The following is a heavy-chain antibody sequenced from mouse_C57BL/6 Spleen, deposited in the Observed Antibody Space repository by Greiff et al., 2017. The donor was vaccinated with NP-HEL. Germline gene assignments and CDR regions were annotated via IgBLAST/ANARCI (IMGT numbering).Heavy chain of an antibody. CDR1: GYTFTDYY. CDR3: ARRYSGYEAWFAY. Sequence: VQLQQSGPVLAKPGASVKMSCKASGYTFTDYYMNWVKQSHGQSLEWIGVINPYNGGTCYNEKFKGKATLTVDKSSSTAYMELNSLTSEDSAVYSSARRYSGYEAWFAYWGQGTLVTVSA. J-gene: IGHJ3*01. D-gene: IGHD1-1*01. CDR2: INPYNGGT. V-gene: IGHV1-19*01.